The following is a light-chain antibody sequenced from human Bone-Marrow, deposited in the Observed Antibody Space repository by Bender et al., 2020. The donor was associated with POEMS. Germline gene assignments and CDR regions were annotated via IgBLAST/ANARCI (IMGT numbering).Light chain of an antibody. V-gene: IGLV1-40*01. Sequence: HSVLVQPPSVSGAPGQTVTISCIGNDSNIGAAFDVHWYRQLPRSAPQLLIYGNTIRPSGVPARIPASKSGSSASLLISGLRPDDEAHYYCQSYDPVLPDFLFGGGAKLTVL. CDR3: QSYDPVLPDFL. J-gene: IGLJ2*01. CDR1: DSNIGAAFD. CDR2: GNT.